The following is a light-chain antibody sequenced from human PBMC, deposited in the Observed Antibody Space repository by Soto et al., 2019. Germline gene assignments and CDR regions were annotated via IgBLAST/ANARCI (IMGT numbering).Light chain of an antibody. J-gene: IGLJ2*01. Sequence: QSALTQPASVSGSPGQSITISGTGTSSDVGSYNLVSWYQQHPGKAPKLMIYEGSKRPSGVSNRFSGSKSGNTASLTISGLQAEDEADYYCCSYAGSSPVVFGGGTKVTVL. CDR2: EGS. CDR1: SSDVGSYNL. CDR3: CSYAGSSPVV. V-gene: IGLV2-23*01.